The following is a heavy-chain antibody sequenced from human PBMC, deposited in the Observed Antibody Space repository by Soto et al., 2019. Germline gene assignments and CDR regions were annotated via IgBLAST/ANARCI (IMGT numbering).Heavy chain of an antibody. Sequence: QVQLQESGPGLVKPSQTLSLTCTVSGGSITSGGYSWHWIRQHPVQGLEWIGYIFHSGSTHYNPSLKSRLTMSADTSKNQLSLRLTSVTAADTAVYYCARGGASFTGPAGYWGQGTLVTVSS. D-gene: IGHD3-16*01. J-gene: IGHJ4*02. CDR3: ARGGASFTGPAGY. CDR1: GGSITSGGYS. V-gene: IGHV4-31*03. CDR2: IFHSGST.